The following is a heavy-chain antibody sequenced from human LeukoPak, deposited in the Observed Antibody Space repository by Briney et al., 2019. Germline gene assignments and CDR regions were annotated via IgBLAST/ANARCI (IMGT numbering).Heavy chain of an antibody. V-gene: IGHV4-31*03. D-gene: IGHD2-8*01. Sequence: PSETLSLTCTVSGDSINSGGYYWSWIRQHPGKGLEWIVYIYYRGSTYYSPSLKSRITISVYKDKNQFSLNLYSVTAADTAVYYCARGYCTTGVCYPFDYWGQGTLVTVSS. CDR1: GDSINSGGYY. CDR3: ARGYCTTGVCYPFDY. CDR2: IYYRGST. J-gene: IGHJ4*02.